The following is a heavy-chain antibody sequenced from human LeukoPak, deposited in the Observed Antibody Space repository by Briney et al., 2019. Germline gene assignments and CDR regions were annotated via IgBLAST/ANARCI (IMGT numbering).Heavy chain of an antibody. V-gene: IGHV3-7*01. CDR3: ARDMRQCPDSGSYSQFDH. CDR2: IKQDGTVE. CDR1: GFTLSGYC. J-gene: IGHJ4*02. Sequence: PGGSLRLSCAASGFTLSGYCMSWVRQAPGKGLEWVATIKQDGTVELYVDSVKGRFTISRDNAKNSLYLQVNSLSAEDTAVYYCARDMRQCPDSGSYSQFDHWGQGTLVTVSS. D-gene: IGHD3-10*01.